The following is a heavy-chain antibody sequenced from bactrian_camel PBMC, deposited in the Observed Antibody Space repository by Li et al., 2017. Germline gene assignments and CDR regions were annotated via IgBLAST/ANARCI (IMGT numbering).Heavy chain of an antibody. V-gene: IGHV3S10*01. Sequence: DVQLVESGGGSVQAGGSLRLSCAVSVSSANDYCLGWFRQASGKEREWVGSLDTDGRTTYADHVKDRFSISRDNAQNTLTLQMTSLRPDDTATYYCAADNLLLFSPDDQEDVSKCRGLYNYWGRGTQVTVS. CDR3: AADNLLLFSPDDQEDVSKCRGLYNY. J-gene: IGHJ4*01. CDR1: VSSANDYC. D-gene: IGHD1*01. CDR2: LDTDGRT.